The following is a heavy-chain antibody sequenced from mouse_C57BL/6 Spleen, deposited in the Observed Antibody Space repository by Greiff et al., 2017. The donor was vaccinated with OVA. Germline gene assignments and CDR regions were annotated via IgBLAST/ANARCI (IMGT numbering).Heavy chain of an antibody. CDR3: AREDGYSDY. CDR2: IYPSDSET. Sequence: VQLQQPGAELVRPGSSVKLSCKASSYTFTSYWMDWVKQRPGQGLEWIGNIYPSDSETHYNQKFKDKATLTVDKSSSTAYMQLSSLTSEDSAVYYCAREDGYSDYWGQGTTLTVSS. V-gene: IGHV1-61*01. D-gene: IGHD2-3*01. J-gene: IGHJ2*01. CDR1: SYTFTSYW.